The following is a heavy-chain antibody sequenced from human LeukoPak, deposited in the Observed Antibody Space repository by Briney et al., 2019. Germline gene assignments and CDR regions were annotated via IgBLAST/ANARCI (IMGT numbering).Heavy chain of an antibody. D-gene: IGHD3-16*01. Sequence: SETLSLTCTVSGGSVSSSNYYWSWIRQPPGKGLEWIGYIHHSGSTSYNPSLRSRVTISVDTSKKQFSLKLSSVTAADTAVYYCARGWDYNNWFDPWGQGTLVTVSS. CDR1: GGSVSSSNYY. CDR3: ARGWDYNNWFDP. J-gene: IGHJ5*02. CDR2: IHHSGST. V-gene: IGHV4-61*01.